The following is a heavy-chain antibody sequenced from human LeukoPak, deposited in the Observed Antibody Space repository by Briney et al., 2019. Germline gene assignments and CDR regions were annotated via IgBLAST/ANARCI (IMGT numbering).Heavy chain of an antibody. Sequence: GGSLRLSCSASGFTFSSYAMHWVRQAPGKGLEYVSGISSNGGSTYYADSVKGRFTISRDNSKNTLYLQMSSLRAEDTAVYYCVKSERGWLRLGDVFDIWGQGTMVTVSS. D-gene: IGHD5-12*01. CDR3: VKSERGWLRLGDVFDI. J-gene: IGHJ3*02. CDR1: GFTFSSYA. CDR2: ISSNGGST. V-gene: IGHV3-64D*06.